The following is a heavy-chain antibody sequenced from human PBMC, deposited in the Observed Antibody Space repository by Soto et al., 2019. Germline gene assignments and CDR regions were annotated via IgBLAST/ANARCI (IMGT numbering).Heavy chain of an antibody. J-gene: IGHJ6*03. V-gene: IGHV3-15*01. CDR3: TTDKVRTYCSGGSCYPYYYYYYMDV. Sequence: EVQLVESGGGLVKPGGSLRLSCAASGFTFSNAWMSWVRQAPGKGLEWVGRIKSKTDGGTTDYAAPVKGRFTISRDDSKNTLYLQMNSLKNEDTAVYYCTTDKVRTYCSGGSCYPYYYYYYMDVWGKGTTVTVSS. CDR1: GFTFSNAW. CDR2: IKSKTDGGTT. D-gene: IGHD2-15*01.